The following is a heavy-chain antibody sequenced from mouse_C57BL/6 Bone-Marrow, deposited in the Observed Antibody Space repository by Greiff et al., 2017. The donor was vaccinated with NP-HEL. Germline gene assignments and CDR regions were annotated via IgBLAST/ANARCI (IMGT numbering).Heavy chain of an antibody. CDR3: TNYYGSSYWYFDV. CDR2: IRLKSDNYAT. D-gene: IGHD1-1*01. J-gene: IGHJ1*03. CDR1: GFTFSNYW. Sequence: EVKVVESGGGLVQPGGSMKLSCVASGFTFSNYWMNWVRQSPEKGLEWVAQIRLKSDNYATHYAESVKGRFTISRDDSKISVYLQMNNLRAEDTGIYYCTNYYGSSYWYFDVWGTGTTVTVSS. V-gene: IGHV6-3*01.